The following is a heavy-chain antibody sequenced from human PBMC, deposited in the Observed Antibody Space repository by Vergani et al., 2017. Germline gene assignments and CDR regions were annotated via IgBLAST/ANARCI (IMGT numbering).Heavy chain of an antibody. CDR1: GYTFTSYG. CDR2: ISAYNGNT. J-gene: IGHJ6*03. CDR3: ASKHQYCSSTSCYGYYYYMDV. Sequence: QVQLVQSGAEVKKPGASVKVSCKASGYTFTSYGISWVRQAPGQGLEWMGWISAYNGNTNYAQKLQGRVTMTTDTSTSTAYMELRSLRSDDTAVYYCASKHQYCSSTSCYGYYYYMDVWGKGTTVTVSS. D-gene: IGHD2-2*01. V-gene: IGHV1-18*04.